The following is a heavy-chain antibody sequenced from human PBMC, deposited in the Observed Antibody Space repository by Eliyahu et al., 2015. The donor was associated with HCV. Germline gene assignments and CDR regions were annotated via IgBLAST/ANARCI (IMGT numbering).Heavy chain of an antibody. CDR1: GFTFSSYG. D-gene: IGHD6-13*01. J-gene: IGHJ4*02. CDR3: AKVGIAAADY. CDR2: ISYDGSNK. Sequence: QVQLXESGGGXVQPGRSLRLSCXASGFTFSSYGMHWVRQAPGKGLEXVAVISYDGSNKYXADSVKGRFTISRDNSKNTLYLQMNSLRAEDTAVYYCAKVGIAAADYWGQGTLVTVSS. V-gene: IGHV3-30*18.